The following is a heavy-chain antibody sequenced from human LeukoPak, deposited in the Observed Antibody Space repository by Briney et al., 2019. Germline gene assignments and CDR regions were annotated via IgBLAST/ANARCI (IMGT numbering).Heavy chain of an antibody. CDR1: GGSISSSSYY. J-gene: IGHJ6*02. CDR2: IYYSGST. V-gene: IGHV4-39*01. Sequence: PSETLSLTCTVSGGSISSSSYYWGWIRQPPGKGLEWIGSIYYSGSTYYNPSLKSRVTISVDTSKNQFSLKLSSVTAADTAVYYCARRLTITMSRPINYYYYYGMDVWGQGTTVTVSS. D-gene: IGHD3-22*01. CDR3: ARRLTITMSRPINYYYYYGMDV.